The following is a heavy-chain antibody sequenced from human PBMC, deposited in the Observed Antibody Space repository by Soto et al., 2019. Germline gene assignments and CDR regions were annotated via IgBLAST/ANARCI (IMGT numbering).Heavy chain of an antibody. J-gene: IGHJ4*02. D-gene: IGHD2-8*01. V-gene: IGHV4-4*07. CDR1: RGSLSSQY. CDR3: ASENNDKYVYYFDV. CDR2: IYNGGIP. Sequence: SQTLSLTCTVSRGSLSSQYWWCIRHPAEKGMEWIGRIYNGGIPLIHPSLESRVALSLDTSKNQFSLTLSSVTAADTATYYSASENNDKYVYYFDVCGRGTLVRVSS.